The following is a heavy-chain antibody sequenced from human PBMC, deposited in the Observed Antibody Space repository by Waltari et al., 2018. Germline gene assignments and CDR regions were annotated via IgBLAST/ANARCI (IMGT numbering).Heavy chain of an antibody. CDR3: ARVRVVMGEGVY. D-gene: IGHD2-15*01. Sequence: EVRLVESGGNLVQPGGSLRLSCAASGFSFSSYEMNWVRQAPGRGLEWVSYISSSGSTKYYADSVKGRFTISRDNAKNSLYLQMNSLRADDTAVYYCARVRVVMGEGVYWGQGTLVTVSS. J-gene: IGHJ4*02. CDR1: GFSFSSYE. V-gene: IGHV3-48*03. CDR2: ISSSGSTK.